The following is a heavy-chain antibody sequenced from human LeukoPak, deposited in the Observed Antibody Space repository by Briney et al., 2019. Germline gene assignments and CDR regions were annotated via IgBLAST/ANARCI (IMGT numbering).Heavy chain of an antibody. V-gene: IGHV3-30*02. D-gene: IGHD3-3*01. CDR2: IRNDGSDK. CDR3: GKLVGVLIGSTSPVRY. J-gene: IGHJ4*02. Sequence: GGSPRLSCAASGFRFSTYGMHWVRQAPGKGLKWVAFIRNDGSDKYYADSVQGRFIISRDNSKNTLFLQMNSLRGEDTGVYYCGKLVGVLIGSTSPVRYWGQGTLVTVSS. CDR1: GFRFSTYG.